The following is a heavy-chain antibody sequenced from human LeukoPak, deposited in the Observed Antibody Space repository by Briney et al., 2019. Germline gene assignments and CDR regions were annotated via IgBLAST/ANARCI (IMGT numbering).Heavy chain of an antibody. CDR3: AREHVWGSYRRFDY. D-gene: IGHD3-16*02. V-gene: IGHV4-61*02. CDR1: GGPISSGSYY. Sequence: TSETLSLTCTVSGGPISSGSYYWSWIRQPAGKGLEWIGRIYTSGCTNYNPSLKSRVTISVDTSKNQFSLKLSSVTAADTAVYYCAREHVWGSYRRFDYWGQGTLVTVSS. CDR2: IYTSGCT. J-gene: IGHJ4*02.